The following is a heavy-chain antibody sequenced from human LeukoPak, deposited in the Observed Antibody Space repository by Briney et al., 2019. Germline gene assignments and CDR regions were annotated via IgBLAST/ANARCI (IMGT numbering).Heavy chain of an antibody. J-gene: IGHJ4*02. CDR3: ALDRPSDY. CDR2: ITGSGASP. V-gene: IGHV3-23*01. Sequence: GGSLRLSCAASGFTFRSYAMTWVRQAPGKGLEWVSAITGSGASPYYADSVRGRFTIPRDNSNNTLYLQMTSLRAEDTAVYYCALDRPSDYWGQGTLVTVSS. CDR1: GFTFRSYA.